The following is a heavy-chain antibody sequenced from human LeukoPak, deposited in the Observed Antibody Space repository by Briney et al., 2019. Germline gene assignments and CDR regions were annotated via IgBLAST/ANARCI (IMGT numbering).Heavy chain of an antibody. CDR2: ISSSSTI. J-gene: IGHJ4*02. D-gene: IGHD3-22*01. CDR3: ARDRQYYYDSSGSDY. Sequence: QAGGSLRLSCAASGFTFSSYSMNWVRQAPGKGLEWVSYISSSSTIYYADSVKGRFTISRDNAKNSLYLQMNSLRDEDTAVYYCARDRQYYYDSSGSDYWGQGTLVTVSS. V-gene: IGHV3-48*02. CDR1: GFTFSSYS.